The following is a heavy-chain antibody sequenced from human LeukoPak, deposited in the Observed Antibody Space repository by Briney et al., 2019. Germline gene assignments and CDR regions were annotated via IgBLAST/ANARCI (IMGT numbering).Heavy chain of an antibody. CDR2: ISGSGGST. CDR3: AKRQMATKTFDY. CDR1: GFTFSSYA. D-gene: IGHD5-24*01. J-gene: IGHJ4*02. Sequence: TGGSLRLSCAASGFTFSSYAMSWVRQAPGKGLEWVSAISGSGGSTYYADSVKGRFTISRDNSKNTLYLQMNSLRAEDTAVYYCAKRQMATKTFDYWGQGTLVTVSS. V-gene: IGHV3-23*01.